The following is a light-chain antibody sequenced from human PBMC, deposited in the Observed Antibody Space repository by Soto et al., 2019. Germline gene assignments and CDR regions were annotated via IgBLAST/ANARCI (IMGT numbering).Light chain of an antibody. CDR3: QQRSNWPPYT. CDR1: QNVSSY. J-gene: IGKJ2*01. Sequence: EIVLTQSPVTLSLSPGERATLSCRASQNVSSYLAWYRQKPGRTPRLLFYDASNRATGIPARFSGSGSGTDFTLIISNLEPEDFAVYYCQQRSNWPPYTFGQGTKLEIK. CDR2: DAS. V-gene: IGKV3-11*01.